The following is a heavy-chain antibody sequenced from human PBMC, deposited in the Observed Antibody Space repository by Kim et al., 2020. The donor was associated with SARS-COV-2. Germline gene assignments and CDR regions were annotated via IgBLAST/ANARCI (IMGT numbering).Heavy chain of an antibody. J-gene: IGHJ3*02. CDR2: IA. Sequence: IANNAQKFPGRVTITADKSTSTAYMELSSLRSEDTAVYYCAREGYGAFDIWGQGTMVTVSS. V-gene: IGHV1-69*04. D-gene: IGHD3-16*01. CDR3: AREGYGAFDI.